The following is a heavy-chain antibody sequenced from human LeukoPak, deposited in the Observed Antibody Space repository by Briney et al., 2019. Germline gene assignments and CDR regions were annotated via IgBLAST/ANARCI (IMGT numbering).Heavy chain of an antibody. Sequence: PGGSLRLSCAASGFTVSSNYMSWIRQAPGKGLEWVSVIYSGGSTYYADSVKGRFTISRDNSKNTLYLQMNSLRAEDTAVYYCARLSSGWIDYWGQGTLVTVSS. CDR3: ARLSSGWIDY. D-gene: IGHD3-22*01. CDR1: GFTVSSNY. J-gene: IGHJ4*02. CDR2: IYSGGST. V-gene: IGHV3-53*01.